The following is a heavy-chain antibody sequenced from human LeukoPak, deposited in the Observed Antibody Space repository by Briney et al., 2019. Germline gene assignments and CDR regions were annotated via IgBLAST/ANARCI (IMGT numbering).Heavy chain of an antibody. V-gene: IGHV3-23*01. CDR1: GFTFSSYA. D-gene: IGHD2-15*01. CDR2: ISGSGGST. CDR3: AKSRDLGYCSGGSCYGMDV. Sequence: GGSLRLSCAASGFTFSSYAMSWVRQAPGKGLEWVSAISGSGGSTYYADSVKGRFTISRDNSKNTLYLQMNSLRAEDTAVYYCAKSRDLGYCSGGSCYGMDVWGQGTTVTVSS. J-gene: IGHJ6*02.